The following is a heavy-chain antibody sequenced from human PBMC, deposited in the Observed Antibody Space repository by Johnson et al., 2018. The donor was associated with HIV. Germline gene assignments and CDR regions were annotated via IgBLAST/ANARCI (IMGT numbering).Heavy chain of an antibody. D-gene: IGHD5-12*01. CDR2: IKQDGSEK. J-gene: IGHJ3*01. CDR1: GFTFSSYA. CDR3: ARVWIGDAFDV. V-gene: IGHV3-7*03. Sequence: VQLVESGGGLVQPGGSLRLSCAASGFTFSSYAMSWVRQAPGKGLEWVANIKQDGSEKYYVDSVKGRFTISRDNAKNSLYLQMNSLRAEDTAVYYCARVWIGDAFDVWGQGTMVIVPS.